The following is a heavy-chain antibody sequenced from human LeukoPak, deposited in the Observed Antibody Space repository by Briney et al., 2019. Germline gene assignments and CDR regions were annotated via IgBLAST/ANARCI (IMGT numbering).Heavy chain of an antibody. V-gene: IGHV3-23*01. CDR3: AKEVTIPAAGRKDYYYYGLDV. J-gene: IGHJ6*02. CDR2: ISAGGSST. Sequence: GGSLRLSCAASGFTFSSYAMSWVRQAPGKGLEWVSSISAGGSSTNYADSVKGRFTISRDNSKNTLYLQMDSLRAEDTAVYYCAKEVTIPAAGRKDYYYYGLDVWGQGTTVTVSS. D-gene: IGHD6-13*01. CDR1: GFTFSSYA.